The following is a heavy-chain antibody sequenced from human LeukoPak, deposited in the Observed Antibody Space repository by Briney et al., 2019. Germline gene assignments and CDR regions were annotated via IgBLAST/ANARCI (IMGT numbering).Heavy chain of an antibody. J-gene: IGHJ4*02. D-gene: IGHD2-2*02. CDR3: ASSYTPLRGDFDY. Sequence: GGSLRLSCAASGFTFSSYWMSWVRQAPGKGLEWVANIKQDGSEKYYVDSVKGRFTISRDNAKNSLYLQMNSLRAEDTAVYYCASSYTPLRGDFDYWGQGTLVTVSS. CDR2: IKQDGSEK. CDR1: GFTFSSYW. V-gene: IGHV3-7*01.